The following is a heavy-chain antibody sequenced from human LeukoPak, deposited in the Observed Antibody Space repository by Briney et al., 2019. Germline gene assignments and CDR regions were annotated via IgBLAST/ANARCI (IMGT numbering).Heavy chain of an antibody. V-gene: IGHV3-23*01. D-gene: IGHD3-16*01. Sequence: GGSLRLSCAASGFTFSSYSMSWVRQAPGKGLEWVSAISGSGGSTYYADSVKGRFTISRDNSKNTLYLQMNSLRAEDTAVYYCAKDRDMITFGGAWGQGTLVTVSS. CDR1: GFTFSSYS. J-gene: IGHJ5*02. CDR3: AKDRDMITFGGA. CDR2: ISGSGGST.